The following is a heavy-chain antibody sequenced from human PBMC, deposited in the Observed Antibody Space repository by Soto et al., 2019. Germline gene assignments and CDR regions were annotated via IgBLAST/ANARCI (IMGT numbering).Heavy chain of an antibody. Sequence: QVQLVQSGAEVKKPGSSVKVSCKASGGIFSTYAISWLRRAPGQGLDWMGGIIPIFGTPNYAQRFQGGVPITADESTSTAEMELSRLRSEDTAVYYCARDRDDYGSGNYYNRIDFWGQGTLVTVSS. J-gene: IGHJ4*02. CDR1: GGIFSTYA. V-gene: IGHV1-69*01. CDR3: ARDRDDYGSGNYYNRIDF. CDR2: IIPIFGTP. D-gene: IGHD3-10*01.